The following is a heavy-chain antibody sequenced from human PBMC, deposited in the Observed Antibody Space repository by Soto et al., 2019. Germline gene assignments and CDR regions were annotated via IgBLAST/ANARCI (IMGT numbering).Heavy chain of an antibody. J-gene: IGHJ4*02. Sequence: QVQLQESGPGLVKPSQTLSLTCTVSGGSISSGGYYWSWIRQHPGKGLEWIGYIYYSGSTYYNPSLKSRVTISVDTSKNQFSLKLSSVTAADTAVYYCARATEGVLSDYAYEPGYWGQGTLVTVSS. CDR3: ARATEGVLSDYAYEPGY. D-gene: IGHD4-17*01. CDR1: GGSISSGGYY. CDR2: IYYSGST. V-gene: IGHV4-31*03.